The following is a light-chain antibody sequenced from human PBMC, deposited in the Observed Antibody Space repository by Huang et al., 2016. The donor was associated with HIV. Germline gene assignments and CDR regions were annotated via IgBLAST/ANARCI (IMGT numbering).Light chain of an antibody. V-gene: IGKV3-15*01. Sequence: ILLTQFPATLSVSPGQRVTLSCRASPRVGGKLAWYQQRPGPAPRLLIYGASTRVPTIPDRFSGSGSGTEFTLTISSLQSEDFAVYYCQQYDTWPPLTFGGGTKV. CDR1: PRVGGK. CDR3: QQYDTWPPLT. CDR2: GAS. J-gene: IGKJ4*01.